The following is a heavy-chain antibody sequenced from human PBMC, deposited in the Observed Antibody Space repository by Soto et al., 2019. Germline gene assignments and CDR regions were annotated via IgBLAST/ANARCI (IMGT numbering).Heavy chain of an antibody. CDR3: ARVNNLNAWSTSHDY. V-gene: IGHV4-59*01. J-gene: IGHJ4*02. Sequence: QVQLQESGPGLVKPSETLSLTCTVSGGSISSYYWSWIRQPPGKGLEWIGYIYYSGSTNYNPSLKSRVTISVDTSKNQFSLKLSSVTAADTAVYYCARVNNLNAWSTSHDYWGQGTLVTVSS. CDR1: GGSISSYY. D-gene: IGHD1-20*01. CDR2: IYYSGST.